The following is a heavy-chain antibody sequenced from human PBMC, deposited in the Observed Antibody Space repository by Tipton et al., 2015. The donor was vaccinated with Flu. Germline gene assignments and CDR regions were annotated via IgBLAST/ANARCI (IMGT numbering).Heavy chain of an antibody. V-gene: IGHV3-33*01. Sequence: SLRLSCTASGFVFSVYAIHWVRQAPGKGLEWVSVIWNDGSKKYYAESVMGRFTTSRDNTQKMVYLQMNSLRAEDTAVYYCARDHIGYNPFYGLDVWGQGATVSV. CDR3: ARDHIGYNPFYGLDV. J-gene: IGHJ6*02. CDR2: IWNDGSKK. D-gene: IGHD5-18*01. CDR1: GFVFSVYA.